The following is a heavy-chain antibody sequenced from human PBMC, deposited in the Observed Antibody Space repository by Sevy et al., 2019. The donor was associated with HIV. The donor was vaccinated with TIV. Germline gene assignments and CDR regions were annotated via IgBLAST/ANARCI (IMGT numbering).Heavy chain of an antibody. J-gene: IGHJ4*02. CDR1: GFTFRRYA. CDR2: ISYDGGKT. D-gene: IGHD2-15*01. Sequence: GGSLRLSCAASGFTFRRYAMHWVRQAPGQGLESVAVISYDGGKTYHADSVKGRFTISRDNSENTLYLQMNSLRAEDTAVYYCTRDGGGDYLDYWGLGTLVTVSS. CDR3: TRDGGGDYLDY. V-gene: IGHV3-30*04.